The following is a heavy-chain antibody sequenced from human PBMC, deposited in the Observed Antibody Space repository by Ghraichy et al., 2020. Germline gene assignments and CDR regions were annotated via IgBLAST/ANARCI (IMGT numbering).Heavy chain of an antibody. CDR1: GFTFSSYG. J-gene: IGHJ4*02. CDR2: ISSDGSKK. Sequence: GESLNISCAASGFTFSSYGMDWVRQAPGKGLEWVGVISSDGSKKYYADSLRGRFTISRDNSKNTLFLQMISLRPEDTAVYYCTTRSGGEDYWGQGTLVTVSS. V-gene: IGHV3-30*03. D-gene: IGHD3-10*01. CDR3: TTRSGGEDY.